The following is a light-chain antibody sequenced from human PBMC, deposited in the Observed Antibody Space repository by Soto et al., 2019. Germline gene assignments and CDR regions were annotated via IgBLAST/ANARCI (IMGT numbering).Light chain of an antibody. J-gene: IGLJ1*01. CDR2: DVA. CDR1: SSDVGGFNF. CDR3: SSYTTSSTRV. Sequence: QSVLTQPASVSGSPGQSFTISCTGSSSDVGGFNFVSWYQQHPGKAPKLMIYDVASRPSRVSNRFSGSKSGNTASLTISVLQTEDEADYYCSSYTTSSTRVFGTGTKVTVL. V-gene: IGLV2-14*01.